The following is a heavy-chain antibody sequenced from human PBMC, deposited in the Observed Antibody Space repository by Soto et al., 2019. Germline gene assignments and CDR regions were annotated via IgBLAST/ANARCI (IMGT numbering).Heavy chain of an antibody. Sequence: EVQLVESGGGLIQPGGSLRLSCAASGFTVSSNYMSWVRQAPGKGLEWVSVIYSGGSTYYADSVKGRFTISRDNSKNTLYLQMNSLRVEDTAVYYCARVRGPTLSSGWYRGAFDIWGQGTMVTVSS. V-gene: IGHV3-53*01. D-gene: IGHD6-19*01. J-gene: IGHJ3*02. CDR3: ARVRGPTLSSGWYRGAFDI. CDR1: GFTVSSNY. CDR2: IYSGGST.